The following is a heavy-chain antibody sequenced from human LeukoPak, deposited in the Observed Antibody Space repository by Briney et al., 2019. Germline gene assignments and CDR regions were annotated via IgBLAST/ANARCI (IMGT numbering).Heavy chain of an antibody. CDR1: GGTFSSYA. CDR2: ISAYNGNT. D-gene: IGHD2-21*02. J-gene: IGHJ2*01. CDR3: ARSPVTAIPYWYFDL. Sequence: ASVKVSCKASGGTFSSYAISWVRQAPGQGLEWMGWISAYNGNTNYAQKLQGRVTMTTDTSTSTAYMELRSLRSDDTAVYYCARSPVTAIPYWYFDLWGRGTLVTVSS. V-gene: IGHV1-18*01.